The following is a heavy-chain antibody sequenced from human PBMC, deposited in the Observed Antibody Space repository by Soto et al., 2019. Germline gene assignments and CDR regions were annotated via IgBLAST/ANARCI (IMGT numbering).Heavy chain of an antibody. V-gene: IGHV4-30-4*01. Sequence: QVQLQESGPGLVKPSQTLSLTCTVSGVSISSGSYYWSWIRQPPGKGLEWIGFMSYSGITSYNASRKRRVTKSVDTPKSQFSLSLSFVTAADTAVYYCATMGTPATGLYYFDNWGQGTLVTVSS. CDR3: ATMGTPATGLYYFDN. CDR1: GVSISSGSYY. D-gene: IGHD1-7*01. CDR2: MSYSGIT. J-gene: IGHJ4*02.